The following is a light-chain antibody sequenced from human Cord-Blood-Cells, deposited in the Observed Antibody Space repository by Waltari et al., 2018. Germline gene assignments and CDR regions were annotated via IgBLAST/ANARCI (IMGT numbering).Light chain of an antibody. J-gene: IGLJ3*02. CDR2: VFS. V-gene: IGLV2-11*01. CDR1: SSDVGGSNY. Sequence: QSALTQPRSVSGSPGQSVTISCTGSSSDVGGSNYVSWYQQSPGKAPKLMIYVFSKRPLGVPDRFSASKSGNAASLTLSALQAEDEADYYCCSYAGSYTWVFGGGTKLTVL. CDR3: CSYAGSYTWV.